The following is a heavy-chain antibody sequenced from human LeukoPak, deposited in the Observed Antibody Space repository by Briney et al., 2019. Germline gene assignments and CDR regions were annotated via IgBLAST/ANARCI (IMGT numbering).Heavy chain of an antibody. Sequence: GGSLRLSCAASGFTFSNAWMSWVRQAPGKGLEWVGRIKSKTDGGTTDYAAPVKGRFTISRDDSKNTLYLQMNSLKTEDTAVYYCTTDPSTTAGYYYYYMDVWGKGTTVTISS. CDR3: TTDPSTTAGYYYYYMDV. V-gene: IGHV3-15*01. CDR2: IKSKTDGGTT. CDR1: GFTFSNAW. D-gene: IGHD4-17*01. J-gene: IGHJ6*03.